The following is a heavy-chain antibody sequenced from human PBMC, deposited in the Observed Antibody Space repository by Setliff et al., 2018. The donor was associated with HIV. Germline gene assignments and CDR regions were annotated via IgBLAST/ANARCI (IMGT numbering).Heavy chain of an antibody. V-gene: IGHV4-59*08. CDR1: GGSISSHY. J-gene: IGHJ4*02. CDR2: IYYTGTT. D-gene: IGHD5-12*01. Sequence: SETLSLTCTVSGVSGGSISSHYWNWIRQPPGKGLEWIGYIYYTGTTKNNPSLKSRVTMSIDTSKNQFSLTLKSVTAADTAIYYCARLPRGPWRWDYWGQGMLVTVS. CDR3: ARLPRGPWRWDY.